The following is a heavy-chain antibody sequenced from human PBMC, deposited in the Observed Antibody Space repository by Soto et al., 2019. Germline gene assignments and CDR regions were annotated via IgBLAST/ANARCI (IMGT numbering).Heavy chain of an antibody. V-gene: IGHV1-3*01. J-gene: IGHJ4*02. D-gene: IGHD6-13*01. CDR2: ISAGNGNR. Sequence: ASVKVSCKASGYTFISYNIHWVRQAPGQRLEWMAWISAGNGNRKYSQKFQGRVTITTDTSASTAYMELSSLTSEDTAVYYCARGFGSSWFDYWGQGTLVTVS. CDR3: ARGFGSSWFDY. CDR1: GYTFISYN.